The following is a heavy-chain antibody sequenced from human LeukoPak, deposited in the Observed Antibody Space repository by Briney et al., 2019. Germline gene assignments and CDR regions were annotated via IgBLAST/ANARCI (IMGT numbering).Heavy chain of an antibody. D-gene: IGHD6-13*01. CDR3: ARVYSSSWAYAFDI. V-gene: IGHV1-24*01. J-gene: IGHJ3*02. CDR2: FDPEDGET. CDR1: GYTLTELS. Sequence: GASVKVSCKVSGYTLTELSMHWVRQAPGKGLEWMGGFDPEDGETIYAQKFQGRVTMTEDTSTDTAYMELSSLRSEDTAVYYCARVYSSSWAYAFDIWGQGTMVTVSS.